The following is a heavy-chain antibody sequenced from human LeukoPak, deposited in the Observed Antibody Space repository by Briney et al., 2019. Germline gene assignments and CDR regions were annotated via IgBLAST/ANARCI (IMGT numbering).Heavy chain of an antibody. V-gene: IGHV4-39*07. Sequence: SETLSLTCTVSGGSISSSSYYWGWIRQPPGKGLEWIGSIYYSGNTYYNPSLKSRVTISVDTSKNQFSLKLSSVTAADTAVYYCAREMRRGYSGYDPFLTEERNYWGQGTLVTVSS. CDR1: GGSISSSSYY. CDR2: IYYSGNT. D-gene: IGHD5-12*01. J-gene: IGHJ4*02. CDR3: AREMRRGYSGYDPFLTEERNY.